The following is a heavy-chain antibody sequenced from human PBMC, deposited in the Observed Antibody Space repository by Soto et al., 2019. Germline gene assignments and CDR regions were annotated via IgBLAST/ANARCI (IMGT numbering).Heavy chain of an antibody. CDR3: ARPTRQ. CDR1: GGSIRNNY. Sequence: PSETLSLTCTVSGGSIRNNYWSWIRQPPGKGLEWVGYIYYTGTSKYNPSLKSRVTISVDSSKNQFSLKLSSVTAADTAVYYCARPTRQWGQGTLVTVSS. J-gene: IGHJ4*02. V-gene: IGHV4-59*08. D-gene: IGHD2-2*01. CDR2: IYYTGTS.